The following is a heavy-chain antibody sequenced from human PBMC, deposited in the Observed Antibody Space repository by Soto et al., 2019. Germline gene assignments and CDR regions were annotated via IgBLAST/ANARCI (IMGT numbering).Heavy chain of an antibody. V-gene: IGHV1-69*01. J-gene: IGHJ4*02. CDR3: ARDQRDSGSYY. D-gene: IGHD1-26*01. Sequence: QVQLVQSGAEVRKPGSSVRVSCKASGGSFNRHTISWVRQAPGQGLEWMGGIIPIFGTANHAQKFQGRVTIIADESTSTVYMELRSLRSDDTAVYYCARDQRDSGSYYWGQGTLVTVSS. CDR1: GGSFNRHT. CDR2: IIPIFGTA.